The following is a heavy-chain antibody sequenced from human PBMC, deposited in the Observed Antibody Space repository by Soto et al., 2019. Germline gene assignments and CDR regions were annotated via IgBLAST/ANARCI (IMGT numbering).Heavy chain of an antibody. Sequence: QPGGSLRLSCAASGFTFSSYGMHWVRQAPGKGLEWVAVISYDGSNKYYADSVKGRFTISRDNSKNTLYLQMNSLRAEDTAVYYCAKDPKRWLQFYYYYGMDVWGQGTTVTVSS. CDR2: ISYDGSNK. CDR1: GFTFSSYG. D-gene: IGHD5-12*01. J-gene: IGHJ6*02. V-gene: IGHV3-30*18. CDR3: AKDPKRWLQFYYYYGMDV.